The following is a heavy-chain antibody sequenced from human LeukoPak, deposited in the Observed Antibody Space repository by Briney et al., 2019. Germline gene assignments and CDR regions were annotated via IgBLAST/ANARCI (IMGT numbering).Heavy chain of an antibody. CDR1: GGSISSYY. J-gene: IGHJ6*03. Sequence: SETLSLTCTVSGGSISSYYWSWIRQPPGKGLEWIGYIYYSGSTNYNPSLKSRVTISVDTSKNQFSLKLSSVTAADTAVYYCARDQYYYGSGRGYYMDVWGKGTTVTVSS. CDR3: ARDQYYYGSGRGYYMDV. V-gene: IGHV4-59*12. D-gene: IGHD3-10*01. CDR2: IYYSGST.